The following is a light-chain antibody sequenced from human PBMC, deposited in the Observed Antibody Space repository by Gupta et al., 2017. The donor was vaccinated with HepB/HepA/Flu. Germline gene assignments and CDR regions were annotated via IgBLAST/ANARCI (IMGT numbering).Light chain of an antibody. CDR2: QNV. V-gene: IGLV3-1*01. Sequence: SYDLTQPPSVSVSPGQTASITCSGDKLGNKYVCWYQQKPGQSPVQVIYQNVERPSGIPERFSGSNSGNTATLTISGSQAIDEADYYCQAWDSSTAKVGFGGGTKLTVL. J-gene: IGLJ2*01. CDR1: KLGNKY. CDR3: QAWDSSTAKVG.